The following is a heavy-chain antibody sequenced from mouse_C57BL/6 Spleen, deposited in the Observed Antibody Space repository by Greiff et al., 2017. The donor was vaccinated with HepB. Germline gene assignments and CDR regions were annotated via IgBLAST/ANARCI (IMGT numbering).Heavy chain of an antibody. CDR2: IYPSDSET. CDR1: GYTFTSYW. D-gene: IGHD1-1*01. V-gene: IGHV1-61*01. CDR3: ATTVVATGPFDY. J-gene: IGHJ2*01. Sequence: VQLQQPGAELVRPGSSVKLSCKASGYTFTSYWMDWVKQRPGQGLEWIGNIYPSDSETHYNQKFKDKATLTVDKSSSTAYMQLSSLTSEDSAVYYCATTVVATGPFDYWGQGTTLTVSS.